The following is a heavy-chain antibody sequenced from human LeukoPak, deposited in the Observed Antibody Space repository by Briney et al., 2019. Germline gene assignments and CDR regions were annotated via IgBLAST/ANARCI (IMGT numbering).Heavy chain of an antibody. V-gene: IGHV3-48*04. J-gene: IGHJ4*03. CDR1: GFTFSSYR. D-gene: IGHD3-22*01. CDR3: ARASRPYYYDSSGGYFDY. Sequence: GGSLRLSCAASGFTFSSYRMNWVRQAPGKGLEWVSYISSSRTIYYADSVKGRFTISRDNAKNSLYLQMNSLRAEDTAVYYCARASRPYYYDSSGGYFDYWGQGTLVTVSS. CDR2: ISSSRTI.